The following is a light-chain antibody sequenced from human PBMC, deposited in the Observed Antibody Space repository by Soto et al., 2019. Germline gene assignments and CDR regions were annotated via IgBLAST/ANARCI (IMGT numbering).Light chain of an antibody. CDR3: QQYNDWPPFT. CDR1: QSVNDK. CDR2: GAS. V-gene: IGKV3-15*01. J-gene: IGKJ3*01. Sequence: EVVMTQSPATLSVSPGERATLSCRASQSVNDKVAWFQQKPGQAPRLLIIGASTTATGVPARFSGSGSGTEFTLTISNLQSEDFAVYYCQQYNDWPPFTFGPGTKVDIK.